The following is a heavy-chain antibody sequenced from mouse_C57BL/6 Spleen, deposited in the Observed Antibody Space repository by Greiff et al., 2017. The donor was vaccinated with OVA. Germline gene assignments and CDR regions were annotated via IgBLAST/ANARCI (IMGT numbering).Heavy chain of an antibody. CDR3: ARSLPLTGTDY. J-gene: IGHJ2*01. Sequence: VQLQQPGAELVRPGSSVKLSCKASGYTFTSYWMHWVKQRPIQGLEWIGNIDPSDSETHYNQKFKDKATLTVDKSSSTAYMQLSSLTSEDSAVYYCARSLPLTGTDYGGQGTTLTVAS. CDR1: GYTFTSYW. V-gene: IGHV1-52*01. D-gene: IGHD4-1*01. CDR2: IDPSDSET.